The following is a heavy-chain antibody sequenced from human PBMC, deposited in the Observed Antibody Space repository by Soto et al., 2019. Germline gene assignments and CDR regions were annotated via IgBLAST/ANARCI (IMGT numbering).Heavy chain of an antibody. Sequence: EVQLVESGGGLVQPGGSLRLSCAASGFTFSSYWMSWVRQAPGKWLEWVANIKQDGSEKFYVDSVKGRFTISRDNAQNSLYLQMNSLRAEDTAVYFCAKNKMEGVDYFDYWGQGTLVTVSS. D-gene: IGHD3-10*01. J-gene: IGHJ4*02. V-gene: IGHV3-7*03. CDR2: IKQDGSEK. CDR3: AKNKMEGVDYFDY. CDR1: GFTFSSYW.